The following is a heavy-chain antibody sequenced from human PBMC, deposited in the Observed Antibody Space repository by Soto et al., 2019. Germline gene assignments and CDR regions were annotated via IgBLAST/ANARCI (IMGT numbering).Heavy chain of an antibody. CDR2: IWYDGSNK. Sequence: QVQLVESGGGVVQPGRSLRLSCAASGFTFSSYGMHWVRQAPGKGLEWVAVIWYDGSNKYYADSVKGRFTISRDNSKNTLYLQMNSLRAEDTAVYYCARYPMRYYDSTGPMYYGIDVWGQGTTVTVSS. V-gene: IGHV3-33*01. CDR1: GFTFSSYG. CDR3: ARYPMRYYDSTGPMYYGIDV. J-gene: IGHJ6*02. D-gene: IGHD3-22*01.